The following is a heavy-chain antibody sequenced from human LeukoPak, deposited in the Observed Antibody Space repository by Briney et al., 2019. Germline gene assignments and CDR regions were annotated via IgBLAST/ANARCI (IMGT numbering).Heavy chain of an antibody. CDR1: GGSISSYY. CDR2: IYYSGGLYSQYSGST. CDR3: ARHGYGSGSHRSTADDGFDI. Sequence: KTSETLSLTCTVSGGSISSYYWSWIRQPPGKGLEWIGYIYYSGGLYSQYSGSTNYNPSLKSRATISVETSKNQFALKLRSVTAADTAVYYCARHGYGSGSHRSTADDGFDIWGQGTMVTVSS. J-gene: IGHJ3*02. D-gene: IGHD3-10*01. V-gene: IGHV4-59*08.